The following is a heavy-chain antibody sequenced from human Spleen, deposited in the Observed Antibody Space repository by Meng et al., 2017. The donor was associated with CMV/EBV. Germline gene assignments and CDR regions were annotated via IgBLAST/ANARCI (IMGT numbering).Heavy chain of an antibody. D-gene: IGHD3-3*01. J-gene: IGHJ5*02. CDR3: ARLPSPHDFWSSYESFSFDP. CDR1: GGSINRSSYY. CDR2: IYYGGNT. Sequence: SETLSLTCVVSGGSINRSSYYWGWIRQPPGKGLEWIGTIYYGGNTSYNPSLKSRVTISVDMSKNQFSLRLSSVTAADTAVYYCARLPSPHDFWSSYESFSFDPWGQGTLVTVSS. V-gene: IGHV4-39*01.